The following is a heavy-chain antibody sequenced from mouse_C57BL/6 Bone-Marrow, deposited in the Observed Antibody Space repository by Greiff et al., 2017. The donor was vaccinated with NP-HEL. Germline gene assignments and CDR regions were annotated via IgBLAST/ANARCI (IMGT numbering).Heavy chain of an antibody. Sequence: EVKVVESGGGLVKPGGSLKLSCAASGFTFSDYGMHWVRQAPEKGLEWVAYISSGSSTIYYADTVKGRFTISRDNAKNTLFLQMTSLRSEDTAMYYCARGLLPPYYYAMDYWGQGTSVTVSS. V-gene: IGHV5-17*01. J-gene: IGHJ4*01. CDR2: ISSGSSTI. CDR3: ARGLLPPYYYAMDY. CDR1: GFTFSDYG. D-gene: IGHD2-3*01.